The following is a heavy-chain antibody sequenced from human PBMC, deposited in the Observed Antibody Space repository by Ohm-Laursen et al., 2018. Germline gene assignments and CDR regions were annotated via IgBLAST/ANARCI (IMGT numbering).Heavy chain of an antibody. Sequence: GTLSLTCPVSGGSISSSSYCWGWIRQPPGKGLEWIGNIYYSGSTYYNPSLRSRVSISIHTSQNQFSLKLSSATATDTAVYYCARAFWNGYNDAFDVWGQGTMVTVSS. CDR1: GGSISSSSYC. CDR3: ARAFWNGYNDAFDV. D-gene: IGHD3-3*01. J-gene: IGHJ3*01. V-gene: IGHV4-39*01. CDR2: IYYSGST.